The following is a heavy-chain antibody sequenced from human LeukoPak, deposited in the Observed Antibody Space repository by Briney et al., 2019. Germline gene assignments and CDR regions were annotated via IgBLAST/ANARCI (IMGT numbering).Heavy chain of an antibody. J-gene: IGHJ4*02. V-gene: IGHV4-31*03. CDR2: IYYSGST. CDR3: ASSSSWYGDY. Sequence: SETLFLTCTGSGGSISSGGYYWSWIRQHPGKGLEWIGYIYYSGSTYYNPSLKSRVTITVDTSKNQFSLKLSSVTAADTAVYYCASSSSWYGDYWGQGTLVTVSS. D-gene: IGHD6-13*01. CDR1: GGSISSGGYY.